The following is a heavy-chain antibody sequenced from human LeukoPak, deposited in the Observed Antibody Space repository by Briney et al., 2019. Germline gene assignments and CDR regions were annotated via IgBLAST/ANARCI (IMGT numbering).Heavy chain of an antibody. CDR2: IYYSGTT. J-gene: IGHJ6*02. CDR3: ARDVRATIDYYYYYGMDV. D-gene: IGHD5-12*01. V-gene: IGHV4-30-4*01. Sequence: SETLSLTCTVSGGSISSGDYYWSWIRQPPGKGLEWIGYIYYSGTTYYNPSLKSRVTISVDTSKNQFSLKLSSVTAADTAVYYCARDVRATIDYYYYYGMDVWGQGTTVTVSS. CDR1: GGSISSGDYY.